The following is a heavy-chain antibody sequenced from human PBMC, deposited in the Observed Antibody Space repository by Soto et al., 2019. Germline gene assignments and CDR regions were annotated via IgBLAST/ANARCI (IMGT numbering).Heavy chain of an antibody. Sequence: QVQLQESGPGLVKPSGTLSLTCAVSGGSISSSNWWSWVRQPPGKGLEWIGEIYHSGSTNYNPSLKSRVTLSVDKSQNQFSLKLGSVTAADTGVYYCASTISGWYEDSYFDYWGQGTLVTVSS. CDR1: GGSISSSNW. V-gene: IGHV4-4*02. CDR2: IYHSGST. D-gene: IGHD6-19*01. CDR3: ASTISGWYEDSYFDY. J-gene: IGHJ4*02.